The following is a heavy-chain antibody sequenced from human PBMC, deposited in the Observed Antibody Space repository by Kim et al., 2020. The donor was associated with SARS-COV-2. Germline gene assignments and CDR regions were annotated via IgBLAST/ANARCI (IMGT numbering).Heavy chain of an antibody. Sequence: QKLQGRVTMTPDTSTSTAYMELRSLRSDDTAVYYCARHMVRGVIRNPFDYWGQGTLVTVSS. CDR3: ARHMVRGVIRNPFDY. D-gene: IGHD3-10*01. J-gene: IGHJ4*02. V-gene: IGHV1-18*01.